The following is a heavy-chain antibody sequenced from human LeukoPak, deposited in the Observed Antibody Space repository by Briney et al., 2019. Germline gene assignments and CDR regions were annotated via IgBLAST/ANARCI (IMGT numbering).Heavy chain of an antibody. CDR2: ISSSSSYI. D-gene: IGHD1-7*01. CDR1: GFTFSSYS. Sequence: GGSLRLSCAASGFTFSSYSMTWVRQAPGKGLEWVSSISSSSSYIYYADSVKGRFTISRDNAKNSLYLQMNSLRAEDTAVYYCARYNWNYVFDYWGQGTLVTVSS. J-gene: IGHJ4*02. CDR3: ARYNWNYVFDY. V-gene: IGHV3-21*01.